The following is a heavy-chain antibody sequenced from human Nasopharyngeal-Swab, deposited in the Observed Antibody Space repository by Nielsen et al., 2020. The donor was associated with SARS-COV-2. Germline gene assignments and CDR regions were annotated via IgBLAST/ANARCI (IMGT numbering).Heavy chain of an antibody. V-gene: IGHV3-30*03. Sequence: GGSLRLSCAASGFTFSSYGMHWVRQAPGKGLEWVAFISNDGSRKYYVDSVKGRFTVSRDNFQNTLYLHMNSLRADDMAIYYCARDRGSGSRTDDAFDIWGQGTMVTVSS. CDR1: GFTFSSYG. CDR2: ISNDGSRK. J-gene: IGHJ3*02. CDR3: ARDRGSGSRTDDAFDI. D-gene: IGHD1-26*01.